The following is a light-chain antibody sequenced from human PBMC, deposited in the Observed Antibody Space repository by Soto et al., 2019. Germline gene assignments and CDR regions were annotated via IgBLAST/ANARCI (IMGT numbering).Light chain of an antibody. CDR2: SSN. V-gene: IGLV1-44*01. Sequence: QSVLTQPPSASGTPGQRVTISCSGSSSNIGSNTVNWYQQLPGTAPKLLIYSSNQRPSGVPDRFSGSKSGTSASLAISGLQSEDEADYYCAAWDDSLNGVVFGGGTKLTDL. CDR1: SSNIGSNT. J-gene: IGLJ2*01. CDR3: AAWDDSLNGVV.